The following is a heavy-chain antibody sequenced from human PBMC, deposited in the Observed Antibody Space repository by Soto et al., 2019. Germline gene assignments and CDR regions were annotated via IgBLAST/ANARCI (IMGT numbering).Heavy chain of an antibody. CDR2: INHSGST. CDR1: GGSFSGYY. J-gene: IGHJ4*02. CDR3: ARGYDFWSGYGR. Sequence: QVQLQQWGAGLLKPSETLSLTCAVYGGSFSGYYWSWIRQPPGKGLEWIGEINHSGSTNYNPSLKSRVTISVDTSKNQFSLKLSSVTAADTAVYYCARGYDFWSGYGRWGQGTLVTVSS. D-gene: IGHD3-3*01. V-gene: IGHV4-34*01.